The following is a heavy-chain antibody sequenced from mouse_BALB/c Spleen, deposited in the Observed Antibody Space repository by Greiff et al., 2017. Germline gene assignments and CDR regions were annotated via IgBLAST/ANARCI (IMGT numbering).Heavy chain of an antibody. CDR3: ARNYYGSSYRYFDV. V-gene: IGHV3-1*02. CDR1: GYSITSGYS. J-gene: IGHJ1*01. CDR2: IHYSGST. Sequence: EVKLMESGPDLVKPSQSLSLTCTVTGYSITSGYSWHWIRQFPGNKLEWMVYIHYSGSTYYNPSLKSRISITRDPSKNQFFLQLNSVTAEDTATYHCARNYYGSSYRYFDVWGAGTTVTVSS. D-gene: IGHD1-1*01.